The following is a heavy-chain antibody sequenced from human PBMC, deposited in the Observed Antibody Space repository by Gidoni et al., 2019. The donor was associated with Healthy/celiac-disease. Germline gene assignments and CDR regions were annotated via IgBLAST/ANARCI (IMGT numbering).Heavy chain of an antibody. CDR1: GFTFSSYA. D-gene: IGHD1-26*01. CDR2: ISGSGGST. Sequence: DVQLLESGGGLVQPGGSLSLSCAASGFTFSSYAMSWVRLSPGKGLEWVSAISGSGGSTYYARSVKGRFTISRDNSKNTLYLQMNSLRAEDTAVYYCAKEIGRELLNAFDIWGQGTMVTVSS. CDR3: AKEIGRELLNAFDI. J-gene: IGHJ3*02. V-gene: IGHV3-23*01.